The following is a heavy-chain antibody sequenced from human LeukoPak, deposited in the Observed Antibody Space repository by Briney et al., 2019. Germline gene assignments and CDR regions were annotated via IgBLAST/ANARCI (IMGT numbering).Heavy chain of an antibody. CDR3: ARLGRKTTVVPPDFDC. CDR1: GGSIRSDY. Sequence: SETLSLTCTVSGGSIRSDYWSWVRQPPGKGLEWIGYIHYSGSTNYNASLKSRPTMSVDISKNQFSLKLTSVTAADTAVYYCARLGRKTTVVPPDFDCWGQGTLVTVSS. CDR2: IHYSGST. J-gene: IGHJ4*02. D-gene: IGHD4-23*01. V-gene: IGHV4-59*01.